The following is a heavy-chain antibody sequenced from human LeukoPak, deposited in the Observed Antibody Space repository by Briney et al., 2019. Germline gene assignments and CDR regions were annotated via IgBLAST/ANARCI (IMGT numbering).Heavy chain of an antibody. CDR2: INPNSGGT. V-gene: IGHV1-2*02. D-gene: IGHD6-19*01. J-gene: IGHJ4*02. Sequence: ASVKVSCKASGGTFSSYAISWVRQAPGQGLEWMGWINPNSGGTNYAQKFQGRVTMTRDTSISTAYMELSRLRSDDAAVYDCAGGSGGWYGGGENWGQGTLVTVSS. CDR1: GGTFSSYA. CDR3: AGGSGGWYGGGEN.